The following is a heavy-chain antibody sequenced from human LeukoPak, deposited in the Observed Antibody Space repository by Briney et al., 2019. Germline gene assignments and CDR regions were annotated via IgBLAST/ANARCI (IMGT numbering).Heavy chain of an antibody. CDR1: GYSISSGYY. Sequence: KPSETPSLTCAVSGYSISSGYYWGWIRQPPGKGLEWIGSIYHSGSTYYNPSLKSRVTISVDTSKNQFSLKLSSVTAADTAVYYCARDYSYFDYWGQGTLVTVSS. J-gene: IGHJ4*02. V-gene: IGHV4-38-2*01. D-gene: IGHD4-11*01. CDR3: ARDYSYFDY. CDR2: IYHSGST.